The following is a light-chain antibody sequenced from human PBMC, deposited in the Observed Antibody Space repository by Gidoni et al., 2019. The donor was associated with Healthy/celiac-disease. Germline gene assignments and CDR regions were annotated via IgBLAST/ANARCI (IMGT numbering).Light chain of an antibody. CDR1: QGISSY. CDR2: AAS. J-gene: IGKJ4*01. V-gene: IGKV1-9*01. CDR3: QQFDSYPHT. Sequence: DIQLTQSPSFLSASIGDRVTITCWASQGISSYLAWYQQKPGKAPKLLIYAASSLQSGVPSRFSGSGSGTEFTLTISSLQPEDFATYYCQQFDSYPHTFXGXTRVEIK.